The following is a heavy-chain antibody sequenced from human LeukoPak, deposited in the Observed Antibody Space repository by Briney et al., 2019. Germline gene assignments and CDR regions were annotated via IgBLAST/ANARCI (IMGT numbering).Heavy chain of an antibody. Sequence: PGGSLRLSCVASGFNFNNYSLNWVRQAPGKGLEWVSYIGSSGLIIYYADSVKGRLTISRDNAKNSLFLQMSSLRAEDTAVYYCARHVQGSTKKISSGWQLLDYWGQGTLVTVSS. D-gene: IGHD6-19*01. CDR2: IGSSGLII. CDR1: GFNFNNYS. CDR3: ARHVQGSTKKISSGWQLLDY. V-gene: IGHV3-48*04. J-gene: IGHJ4*02.